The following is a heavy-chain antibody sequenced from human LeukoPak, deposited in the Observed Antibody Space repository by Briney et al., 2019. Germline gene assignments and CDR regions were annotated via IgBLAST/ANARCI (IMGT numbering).Heavy chain of an antibody. CDR1: GYSENFYG. CDR2: ISAQHGQT. Sequence: GASVKVSCKTSGYSENFYGITWVRQVAGHGLEWMGWISAQHGQTEYAPNSQDRVTMTTDTYTNTAYMELRSLRSDDTAVYYCAGSLGYCTSNVCYLKYWGQGTLVTVSS. D-gene: IGHD2-8*01. J-gene: IGHJ4*02. CDR3: AGSLGYCTSNVCYLKY. V-gene: IGHV1-18*01.